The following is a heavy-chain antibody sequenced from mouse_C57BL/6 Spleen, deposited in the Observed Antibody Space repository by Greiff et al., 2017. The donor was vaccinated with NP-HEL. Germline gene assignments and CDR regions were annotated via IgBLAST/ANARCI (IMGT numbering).Heavy chain of an antibody. V-gene: IGHV1-81*01. D-gene: IGHD2-3*01. J-gene: IGHJ4*01. CDR3: ARERDGAMDY. Sequence: VQLVESGAELARPGASVKLSCKASGYTFTSYGISWVKQRTGQGLEWIGEIYPRSGNTYYNEKFKGKATLTADKSSSTAYMELRSLTSEDSAVYFCARERDGAMDYWGQGTSVTVSS. CDR1: GYTFTSYG. CDR2: IYPRSGNT.